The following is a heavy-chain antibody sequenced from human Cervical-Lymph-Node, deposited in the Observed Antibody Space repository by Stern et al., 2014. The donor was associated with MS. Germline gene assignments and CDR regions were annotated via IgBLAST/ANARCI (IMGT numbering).Heavy chain of an antibody. CDR1: GYTLTELS. CDR3: ATDRDDFRSGYSAPTKGYGLDV. V-gene: IGHV1-24*01. Sequence: VQLVQSGAEVKKPGASVKVSCKVSGYTLTELSMHWVRQAPGNGLEGMGGFDPEDGETIYAQKFQGRVTMTEDTSTDTAYMELSSLRSEDTAVYYCATDRDDFRSGYSAPTKGYGLDVWGQGTTVTVTS. CDR2: FDPEDGET. D-gene: IGHD3-3*01. J-gene: IGHJ6*02.